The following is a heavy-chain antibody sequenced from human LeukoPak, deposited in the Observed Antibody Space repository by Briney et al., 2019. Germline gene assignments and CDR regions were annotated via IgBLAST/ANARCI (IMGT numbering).Heavy chain of an antibody. V-gene: IGHV3-30-3*01. CDR3: AKEGTVIHFDF. CDR2: ISYDGGNT. Sequence: GGSLRLPCAASGFTCSSNAIHWVRQAPGKGLEWVAEISYDGGNTYYADSVKGRFTISRDNSKNTLYLQMNSLRAEDTAVYYCAKEGTVIHFDFWGQGTLVTVSS. D-gene: IGHD2/OR15-2a*01. J-gene: IGHJ4*02. CDR1: GFTCSSNA.